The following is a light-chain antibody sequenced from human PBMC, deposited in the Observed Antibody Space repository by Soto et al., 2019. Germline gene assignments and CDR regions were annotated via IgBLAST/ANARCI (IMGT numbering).Light chain of an antibody. V-gene: IGLV3-21*02. CDR3: QVWDISSDHVV. J-gene: IGLJ2*01. Sequence: SYELTQSPSVSVAPGQTARVTCGGNNIGNYSVHWYQQKPGQAPVLVVYDDSDRTSGIPERFSGSNSGNTATLTISRVGAGDEADYYCQVWDISSDHVVFGGGTQLAVL. CDR2: DDS. CDR1: NIGNYS.